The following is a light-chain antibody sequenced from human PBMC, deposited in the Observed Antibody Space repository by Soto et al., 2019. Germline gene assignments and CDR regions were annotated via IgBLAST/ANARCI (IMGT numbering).Light chain of an antibody. J-gene: IGKJ1*01. V-gene: IGKV1-5*03. Sequence: DLQMTQSPSTLSASVGARATITCRASQSTSRYLAWYQQRPGKAPKLLIYQASSLENGVPSRFSGSGSGTEFSLTISSLQPDDSATYYCQQYSSHSTFGQGTKVDIK. CDR3: QQYSSHST. CDR1: QSTSRY. CDR2: QAS.